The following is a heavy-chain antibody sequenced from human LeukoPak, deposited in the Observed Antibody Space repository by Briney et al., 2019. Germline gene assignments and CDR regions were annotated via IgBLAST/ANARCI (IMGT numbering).Heavy chain of an antibody. J-gene: IGHJ4*02. CDR1: EFTFSSYA. Sequence: PGGSLRLSCAASEFTFSSYAMHWVRQAPGKGLEWVAVISYDGSNKFHADSVKGRFTLSRDNSRNTLYLQMNSLRIEDTAVYYCGRGSVGFGELNYWGQGTLVTVSS. CDR3: GRGSVGFGELNY. V-gene: IGHV3-30-3*01. CDR2: ISYDGSNK. D-gene: IGHD3-10*01.